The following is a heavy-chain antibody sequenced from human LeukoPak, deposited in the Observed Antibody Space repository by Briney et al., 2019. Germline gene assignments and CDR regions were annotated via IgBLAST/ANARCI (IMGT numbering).Heavy chain of an antibody. CDR3: ARGGEYFDSNDYIKTFDY. CDR1: GFTVSSSY. CDR2: IYSGGST. V-gene: IGHV3-53*01. D-gene: IGHD3-22*01. J-gene: IGHJ4*02. Sequence: GGPFRLSCAASGFTVSSSYMNWAGQAPGKGLEWGAVIYSGGSTYYADSVKGRFTISRDNSKTTLYLQMNSLRAEHTPLYYCARGGEYFDSNDYIKTFDYWGQGTLVTVSS.